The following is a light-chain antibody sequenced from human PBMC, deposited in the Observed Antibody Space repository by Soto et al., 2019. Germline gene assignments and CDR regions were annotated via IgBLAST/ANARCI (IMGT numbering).Light chain of an antibody. CDR1: QDIDSW. V-gene: IGKV1-12*01. CDR3: QQGNSFPLT. CDR2: AAI. Sequence: DLQMTQSPSSVSASIGDRVTITCRASQDIDSWLAWFQQKPGEAPRLLIYAAISLHSGVPSRFSGAGSGTDFSLTSSSLQPEDFATYFCQQGNSFPLTFGGGTKVEIK. J-gene: IGKJ4*01.